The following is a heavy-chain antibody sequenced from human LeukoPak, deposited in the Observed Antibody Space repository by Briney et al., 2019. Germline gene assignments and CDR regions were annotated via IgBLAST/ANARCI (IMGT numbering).Heavy chain of an antibody. J-gene: IGHJ4*02. Sequence: ASVKVSCKAFGYTFTVYYMHWVRQAPGQGLELMGWINPNSGGSNYAQKFQGRVTMTRDTSISTAYMEVSGLRSDDTAVYYCARGKDWGPYWGQGTLVTVSS. V-gene: IGHV1-2*02. CDR3: ARGKDWGPY. CDR1: GYTFTVYY. D-gene: IGHD7-27*01. CDR2: INPNSGGS.